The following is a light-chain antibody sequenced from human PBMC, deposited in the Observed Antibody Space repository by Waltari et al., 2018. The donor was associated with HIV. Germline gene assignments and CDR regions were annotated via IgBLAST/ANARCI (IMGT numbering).Light chain of an antibody. J-gene: IGLJ2*01. Sequence: QSALTQPPSASGSPEQSVTLSCTGTRSDIGNYAYVSWYQQHPGKAPKLLIYEVDKRPSGVPDRFSGSKSCDTASLTVSGLQAEDEADYYCASYGGRNNRVLFGGGTRLTVL. CDR3: ASYGGRNNRVL. CDR2: EVD. V-gene: IGLV2-8*01. CDR1: RSDIGNYAY.